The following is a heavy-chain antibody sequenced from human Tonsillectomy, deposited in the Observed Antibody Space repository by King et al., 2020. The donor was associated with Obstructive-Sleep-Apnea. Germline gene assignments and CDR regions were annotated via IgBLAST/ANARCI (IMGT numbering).Heavy chain of an antibody. Sequence: VQLVESGGGLVKPGGSLRLSCAASGFTFSSYSMNWVRQAPGKGLEWVSSISSSSSYIYYADSVKGRFTISRDNAKNSLYLQMNSLRAEDTAVYYCARDFDSGDYGYWYFDLWGRGTLVTVSS. CDR1: GFTFSSYS. D-gene: IGHD4-17*01. V-gene: IGHV3-21*01. CDR3: ARDFDSGDYGYWYFDL. CDR2: ISSSSSYI. J-gene: IGHJ2*01.